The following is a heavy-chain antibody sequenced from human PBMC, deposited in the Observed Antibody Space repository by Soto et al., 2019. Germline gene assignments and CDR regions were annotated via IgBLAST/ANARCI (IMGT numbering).Heavy chain of an antibody. V-gene: IGHV3-21*01. D-gene: IGHD2-15*01. CDR1: GFTFSSYS. CDR3: ARVIQIYCSGGSCDPGYFDY. CDR2: ISSSSSYI. J-gene: IGHJ4*02. Sequence: EVQLVESGGGLVKPGGSLRLSCAASGFTFSSYSMNWVRQAPGKGLEWVSSISSSSSYIYYADSVKGRFTISRDNDNNSLYLQMNSLRAEDTAVYYCARVIQIYCSGGSCDPGYFDYWGQGTLVTVSS.